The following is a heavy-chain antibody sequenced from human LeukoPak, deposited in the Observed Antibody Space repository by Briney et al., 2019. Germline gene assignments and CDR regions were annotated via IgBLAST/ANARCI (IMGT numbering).Heavy chain of an antibody. CDR1: GFTFSSYW. D-gene: IGHD4-17*01. Sequence: PGGSLRLSCAASGFTFSSYWMSWVRQAPGKGLEWVSGISWNSGSIGYADSVKGRFTISRDNAKNSLYLQMNSLRAEDTALYYCAKDRGGTVTYGMDVWGQGTTVTVSS. V-gene: IGHV3-9*01. CDR3: AKDRGGTVTYGMDV. J-gene: IGHJ6*02. CDR2: ISWNSGSI.